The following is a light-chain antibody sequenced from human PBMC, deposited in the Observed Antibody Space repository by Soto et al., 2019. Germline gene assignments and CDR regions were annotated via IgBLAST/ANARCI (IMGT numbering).Light chain of an antibody. CDR3: QQRSNWPIT. CDR1: QSVFSY. V-gene: IGKV3-11*01. J-gene: IGKJ5*01. Sequence: EIVLTQSPATLSLSPGERATLSCRASQSVFSYLAWYQQKPGQAPRLLIYDASNRATGIPARFSGSGSGTDFTLTISSLAPEDFAVYYCQQRSNWPITFGQGTRLEIK. CDR2: DAS.